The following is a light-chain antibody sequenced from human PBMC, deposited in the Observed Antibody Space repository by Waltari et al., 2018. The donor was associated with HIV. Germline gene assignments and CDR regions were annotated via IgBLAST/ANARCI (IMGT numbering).Light chain of an antibody. J-gene: IGKJ1*01. Sequence: DIVMTQSPATLSVSPGERATLSCRASQSVNGHLAWYQQKPGQAPRLLIYRTSTRAPGIPPRFRGSGSGTEFTLTISSLQSGDFAVYFCHQYNDWSRTFGQGTRVEIK. CDR1: QSVNGH. CDR2: RTS. V-gene: IGKV3-15*01. CDR3: HQYNDWSRT.